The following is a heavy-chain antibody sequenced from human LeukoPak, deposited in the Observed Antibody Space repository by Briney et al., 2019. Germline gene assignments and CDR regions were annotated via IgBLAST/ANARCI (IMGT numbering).Heavy chain of an antibody. CDR1: GFTFSSYG. CDR2: ISGSGGST. Sequence: GGSLRLSCAASGFTFSSYGMSWVRQAPGKGLEWVSAISGSGGSTYYADSVKGRFTISRDNSKNTLYLQMNSLRAEDTAVYYCARGSPTIFGVLSPNDYWGQGTLVTVSS. V-gene: IGHV3-23*01. CDR3: ARGSPTIFGVLSPNDY. J-gene: IGHJ4*02. D-gene: IGHD3-3*01.